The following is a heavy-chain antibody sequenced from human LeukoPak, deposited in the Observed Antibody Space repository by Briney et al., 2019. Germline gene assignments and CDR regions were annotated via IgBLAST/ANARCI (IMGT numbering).Heavy chain of an antibody. CDR3: AGGGGDIVLVPAATRGIRNWFDP. CDR2: ISSSSSYT. D-gene: IGHD2-2*01. V-gene: IGHV3-11*05. J-gene: IGHJ5*02. Sequence: PGGSLRLSCAASGFTFSDYYMSWLRQAPGKGLEWVSYISSSSSYTNYADSVKGRFTISRDNAKNSLYLQKNSPRAEDTGVYYLAGGGGDIVLVPAATRGIRNWFDPWGQGTLVTVSS. CDR1: GFTFSDYY.